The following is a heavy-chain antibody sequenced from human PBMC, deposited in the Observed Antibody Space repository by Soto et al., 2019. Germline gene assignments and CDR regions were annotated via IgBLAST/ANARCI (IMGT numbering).Heavy chain of an antibody. J-gene: IGHJ4*02. D-gene: IGHD3-10*01. CDR3: ARPRTDCYGSGPILSY. Sequence: EVQLVESGGGLVQPGGSLRLSCAASGFTFSSYWMHWVRQAPGKGLVWVSRINSDGSSTSYADSVKGRFTISRDNAKNTLYLQRNSLRAADTAVYYGARPRTDCYGSGPILSYWGQGTLVTVSS. V-gene: IGHV3-74*01. CDR1: GFTFSSYW. CDR2: INSDGSST.